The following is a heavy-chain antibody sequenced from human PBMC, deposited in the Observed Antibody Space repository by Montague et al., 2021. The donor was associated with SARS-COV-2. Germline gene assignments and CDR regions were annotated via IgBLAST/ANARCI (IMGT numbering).Heavy chain of an antibody. D-gene: IGHD2-2*01. Sequence: SETLSLTCGVSGCSINSYYWSGILQPAGKGLQGIVRIYTSGRTNHSPSLKSRVTISADTSRNHLSLKLTSVTAADTAVYYCARGSRTSGCGYWYHGLDVWGQGTTVIVSS. J-gene: IGHJ6*02. V-gene: IGHV4-4*07. CDR2: IYTSGRT. CDR3: ARGSRTSGCGYWYHGLDV. CDR1: GCSINSYY.